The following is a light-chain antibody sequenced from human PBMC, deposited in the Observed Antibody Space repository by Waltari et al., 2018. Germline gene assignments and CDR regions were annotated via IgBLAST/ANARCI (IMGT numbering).Light chain of an antibody. Sequence: SSELIQDPAVSVALGQTVKITCQGGSLRGYYASWYQQKSGQAPILVIYGKDIRPSGIPDRFSGSSSGNTASLTITGAQAEDEADYYCKSRDSSSNQVVFGGGTKLTVL. CDR1: SLRGYY. CDR2: GKD. CDR3: KSRDSSSNQVV. V-gene: IGLV3-19*01. J-gene: IGLJ2*01.